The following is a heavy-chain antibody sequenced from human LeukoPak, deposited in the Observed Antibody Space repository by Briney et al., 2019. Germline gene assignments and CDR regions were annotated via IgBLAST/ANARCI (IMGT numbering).Heavy chain of an antibody. CDR2: MSGSGGST. Sequence: GGPLRLSCAASGFTFSSYAMSWVRQAPGKGLEWVSAMSGSGGSTYYADSVKGRFTISRDNSKNTLYLQMNSLRAEDTAVYYCATMTGYYKGGADYWGQGTLVTASS. D-gene: IGHD3-9*01. CDR1: GFTFSSYA. V-gene: IGHV3-23*01. J-gene: IGHJ4*02. CDR3: ATMTGYYKGGADY.